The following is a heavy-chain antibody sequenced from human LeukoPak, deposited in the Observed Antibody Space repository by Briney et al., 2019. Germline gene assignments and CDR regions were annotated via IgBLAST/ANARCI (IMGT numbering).Heavy chain of an antibody. D-gene: IGHD2-15*01. CDR2: ISGSGGST. Sequence: PGGSLRLSCAASGFTFSSYAMSWVRQAPAKGLEWVSTISGSGGSTYYADSVKGRFTISRDNSRNTLSVQMNSLRADDTAVYFCARDLGFCSGGSCYNSFDPWGQGTLVTVSS. J-gene: IGHJ5*02. CDR1: GFTFSSYA. CDR3: ARDLGFCSGGSCYNSFDP. V-gene: IGHV3-23*01.